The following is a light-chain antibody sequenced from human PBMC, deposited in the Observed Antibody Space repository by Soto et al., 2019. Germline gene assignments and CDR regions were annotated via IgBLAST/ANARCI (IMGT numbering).Light chain of an antibody. J-gene: IGKJ5*01. CDR3: QQLKSYVT. CDR2: GAS. CDR1: QSINNY. Sequence: DIQMTQSPSSLSASVGDRVTITCRASQSINNYLSWYQQKPGKAPNLLIFGASTLQSGVPSRFSGSGSGTDFALTISSLQPEDFATYYCQQLKSYVTFGQGTRLEIK. V-gene: IGKV1-39*01.